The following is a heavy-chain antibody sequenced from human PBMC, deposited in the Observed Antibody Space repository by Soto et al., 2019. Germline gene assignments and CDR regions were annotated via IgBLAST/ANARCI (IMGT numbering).Heavy chain of an antibody. J-gene: IGHJ6*02. CDR2: INGGNGHT. V-gene: IGHV1-3*01. CDR3: PRGKPMEANYYYYGMDV. Sequence: XSVKVSCKASGYPFITYALHWVRQAPGQGLEWMGWINGGNGHTRYSQKFKDRVTISRDTPASTAYMELSGLRSEDTAVYYCPRGKPMEANYYYYGMDVCGQRTTVTVSS. D-gene: IGHD1-1*01. CDR1: GYPFITYA.